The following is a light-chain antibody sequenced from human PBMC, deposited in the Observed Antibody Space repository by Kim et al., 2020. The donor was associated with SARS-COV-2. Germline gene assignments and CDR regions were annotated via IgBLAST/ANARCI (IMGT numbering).Light chain of an antibody. CDR1: QTVTSKY. J-gene: IGKJ5*01. Sequence: SPGERATLSCRASQTVTSKYLAWYQQKPGQAPRLLISGASTRAPGIPDRFSGSGSRTDFTLTISSLEPDDFAVYICQQYGCAPLTFGRGTRLEIK. V-gene: IGKV3-20*01. CDR3: QQYGCAPLT. CDR2: GAS.